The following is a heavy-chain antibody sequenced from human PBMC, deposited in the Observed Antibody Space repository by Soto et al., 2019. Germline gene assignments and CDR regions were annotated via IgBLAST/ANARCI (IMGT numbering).Heavy chain of an antibody. CDR3: MRGAGYSDWSSYSLGSH. V-gene: IGHV1-8*01. CDR1: GYTFTSHD. Sequence: QVPLVQSGPEVKKPGASMKVCCKASGYTFTSHDIHWVRQATGRGLEWVGWMNPNNGNTGYAQKFEGRVTMTRHTSITTAYMELSSLRSDDSAVYYCMRGAGYSDWSSYSLGSHWGQRTLVPVSS. CDR2: MNPNNGNT. D-gene: IGHD3-9*01. J-gene: IGHJ4*02.